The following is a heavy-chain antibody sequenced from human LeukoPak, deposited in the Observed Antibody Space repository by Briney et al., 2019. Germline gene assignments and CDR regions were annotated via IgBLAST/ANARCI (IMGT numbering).Heavy chain of an antibody. D-gene: IGHD2-15*01. CDR1: GFTFSSYG. Sequence: GGSLRLSCAASGFTFSSYGMHWVRQAPGKGLEGVAFIRYDGSNKYYADSVKGRFTISRDNSKNTLYLQMNSLRAEDTAVYYCAKLLQEYYYMDVWGKGTTVTVSS. CDR2: IRYDGSNK. CDR3: AKLLQEYYYMDV. V-gene: IGHV3-30*02. J-gene: IGHJ6*03.